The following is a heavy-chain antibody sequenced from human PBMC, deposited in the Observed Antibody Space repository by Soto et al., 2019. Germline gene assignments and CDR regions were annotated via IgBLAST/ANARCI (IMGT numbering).Heavy chain of an antibody. CDR2: IYPGDSDT. Sequence: GQSLKISCEGSGYSFTSYWIGWVRQMPGKDLEWMGIIYPGDSDTRYSPSFQGQVTISGDKTISTAYLQWSSLKASDTAMYYCARQGYWSGGSCYYYYGMDVWGQGTTVTVSS. CDR3: ARQGYWSGGSCYYYYGMDV. CDR1: GYSFTSYW. V-gene: IGHV5-51*01. D-gene: IGHD2-15*01. J-gene: IGHJ6*02.